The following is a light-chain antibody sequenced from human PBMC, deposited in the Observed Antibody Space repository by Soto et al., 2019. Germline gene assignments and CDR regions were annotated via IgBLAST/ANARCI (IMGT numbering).Light chain of an antibody. Sequence: QSALTQPASVSGSPGQSITISCTGTSSDVGSYNLVSWYQQHPGKAPKLVLSEVTQRPSGISTRFSGSKSGNTASLTISGLHAEDEADYYCCSYAGSSTSVFGGGTKLTVL. J-gene: IGLJ2*01. CDR1: SSDVGSYNL. V-gene: IGLV2-23*02. CDR3: CSYAGSSTSV. CDR2: EVT.